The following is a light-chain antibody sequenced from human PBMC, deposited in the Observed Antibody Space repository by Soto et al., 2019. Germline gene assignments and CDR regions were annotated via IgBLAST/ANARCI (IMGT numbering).Light chain of an antibody. CDR3: AAWDDSLNGWV. Sequence: QSVLTQPPSASGTPGQRVTISCSGSSSNIGSNTVNWYQQLPGTAPKLLISSNNQRPSWVPDRFSGSKSGTSASLAISGLQSEDEADYYCAAWDDSLNGWVFGGGTKLTVL. V-gene: IGLV1-44*01. J-gene: IGLJ3*02. CDR2: SNN. CDR1: SSNIGSNT.